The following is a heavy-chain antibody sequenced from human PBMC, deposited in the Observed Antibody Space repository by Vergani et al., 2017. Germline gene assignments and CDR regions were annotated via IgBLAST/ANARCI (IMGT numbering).Heavy chain of an antibody. CDR2: MDYSGST. V-gene: IGHV4-39*01. D-gene: IGHD2-15*01. J-gene: IGHJ4*02. CDR3: ASKRGACRAAYCHSYDF. Sequence: QLQLQESGPGLVKPSETLSLTCTVSGDSVISTDYHWGWIRQPPGKGLEWIGSMDYSGSTSYNPSLESRISISFETPKNQFSLRLTSVTAADTAVYYCASKRGACRAAYCHSYDFWGQGTLVGVSS. CDR1: GDSVISTDYH.